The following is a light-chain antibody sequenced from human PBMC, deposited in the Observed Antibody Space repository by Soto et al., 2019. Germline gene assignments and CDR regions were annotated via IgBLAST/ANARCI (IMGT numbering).Light chain of an antibody. J-gene: IGKJ1*01. CDR2: DAS. CDR3: QQFNSYPRT. Sequence: AIQLTQSPSSLSASVGDRVTITCRASQGISSALAWYQQKPGKAPKLLIYDASSLESGVPSRFSGSGSWTDFTLTISSLQPEDVATYYCQQFNSYPRTFGQGTKVEIK. V-gene: IGKV1-13*02. CDR1: QGISSA.